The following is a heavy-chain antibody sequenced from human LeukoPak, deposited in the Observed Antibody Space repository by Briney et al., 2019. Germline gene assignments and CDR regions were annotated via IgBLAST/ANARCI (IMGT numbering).Heavy chain of an antibody. D-gene: IGHD3-16*01. Sequence: SETLSLTCTVSGGSIRSYYWSWIRQPPGKGLEWIGYIYYSGSTNYNPSLKSRVTISVDTSKNQFALKLSSVTAADTAVYYCARGKENSSLGEPFDYWGQGTLVTVSS. CDR1: GGSIRSYY. J-gene: IGHJ4*02. V-gene: IGHV4-59*01. CDR2: IYYSGST. CDR3: ARGKENSSLGEPFDY.